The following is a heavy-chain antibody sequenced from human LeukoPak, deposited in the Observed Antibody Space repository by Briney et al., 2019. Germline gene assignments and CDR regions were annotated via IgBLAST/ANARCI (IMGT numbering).Heavy chain of an antibody. V-gene: IGHV3-73*01. CDR3: TRGEFD. Sequence: GGPLRLSCAASGFTFSGSAMHWVRPASGKGLEWVGRIRSKANRYPTAYAASVNGRFTISRDASKNTAYLQMNSLKTEDTDVYYYTRGEFDCGQGTLATVSS. D-gene: IGHD3-10*01. J-gene: IGHJ4*02. CDR1: GFTFSGSA. CDR2: IRSKANRYPT.